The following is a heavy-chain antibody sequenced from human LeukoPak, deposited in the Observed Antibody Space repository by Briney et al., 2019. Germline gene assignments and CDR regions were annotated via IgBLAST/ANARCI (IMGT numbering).Heavy chain of an antibody. V-gene: IGHV1-18*01. CDR2: ISAYNGNT. CDR3: AREYSGYDPAPIQYWFDP. Sequence: ASVKVSCKASVYAFTSYGISWVRQAPGQGLERMGWISAYNGNTNYAQKLQGRVTMTTDTSTSTAYMELRSLRSDDTAVYYCAREYSGYDPAPIQYWFDPWGQGTLVTVSS. CDR1: VYAFTSYG. J-gene: IGHJ5*02. D-gene: IGHD5-12*01.